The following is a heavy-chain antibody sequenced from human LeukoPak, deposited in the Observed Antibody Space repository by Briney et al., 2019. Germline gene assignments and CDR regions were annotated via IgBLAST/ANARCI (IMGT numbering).Heavy chain of an antibody. J-gene: IGHJ4*02. CDR1: GFTFSSYW. CDR2: INTDGSST. Sequence: GGSPRLSCAASGFTFSSYWMHWVRQAPGKGLVWVSRINTDGSSTSYADSVKGRFTISRDNAKNTLYLQMSSLRVDDTAVYYCARDAEGRRYSPQDYWGQGTLVTVSS. D-gene: IGHD5-18*01. CDR3: ARDAEGRRYSPQDY. V-gene: IGHV3-74*01.